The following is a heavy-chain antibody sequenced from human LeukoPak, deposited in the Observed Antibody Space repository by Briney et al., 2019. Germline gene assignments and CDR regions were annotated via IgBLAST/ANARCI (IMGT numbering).Heavy chain of an antibody. CDR2: IRYDGSNK. CDR3: GWVGVVPAAPSISIDY. Sequence: PGGSLRLSCAASGFTFSSYGMHWVRQAPGKGLEWVAFIRYDGSNKYYADSVKGRFTISRDNSKNTLYLQMNSLRAEDTAVYYCGWVGVVPAAPSISIDYWGQGTLVTVSS. J-gene: IGHJ4*02. D-gene: IGHD2-2*01. V-gene: IGHV3-30*02. CDR1: GFTFSSYG.